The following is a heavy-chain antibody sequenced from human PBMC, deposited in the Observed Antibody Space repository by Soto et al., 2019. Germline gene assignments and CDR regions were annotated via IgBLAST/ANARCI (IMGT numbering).Heavy chain of an antibody. V-gene: IGHV3-21*01. D-gene: IGHD3-16*01. CDR3: ARNEGGPPHAYYYYGMDV. J-gene: IGHJ6*02. Sequence: XGSRRLSCAASGFTLSSYNMNWVRQAPGKGLEWVSSISSSSSYIYYADSVKGRFTISRDNAKNSLYLQMNSLRAEDTAEYYCARNEGGPPHAYYYYGMDVWGQGTTVTVSS. CDR2: ISSSSSYI. CDR1: GFTLSSYN.